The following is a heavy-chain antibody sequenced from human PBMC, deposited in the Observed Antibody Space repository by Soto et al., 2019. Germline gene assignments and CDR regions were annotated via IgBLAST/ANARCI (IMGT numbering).Heavy chain of an antibody. CDR3: ARTLTGPLGYYYYYGMDV. V-gene: IGHV5-10-1*01. CDR1: GYSFTSYW. CDR2: IDPSDSYT. J-gene: IGHJ6*02. Sequence: GESLKISCKGSGYSFTSYWISWVRQMPGKGLEWMGRIDPSDSYTNYSPSFQGRVTISADKSISTAYLQWSSLKASDTAMYYCARTLTGPLGYYYYYGMDVWGQGTTVTVSS. D-gene: IGHD3-10*01.